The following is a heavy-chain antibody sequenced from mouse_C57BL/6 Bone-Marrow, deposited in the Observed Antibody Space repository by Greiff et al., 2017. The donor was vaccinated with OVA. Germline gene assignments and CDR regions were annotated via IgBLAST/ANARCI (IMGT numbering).Heavy chain of an antibody. CDR2: IDPENGDT. Sequence: VQLQQSGAELVRPGASVKLSCTASGFTIKDDYMHWVKQRPEQGLEWIGWIDPENGDTEYASKFQGKATITADTSSNTAYLQLSSLTSEDTAVYYCTSYGNFDYGGQGTTLTVSS. J-gene: IGHJ2*01. V-gene: IGHV14-4*01. D-gene: IGHD2-1*01. CDR1: GFTIKDDY. CDR3: TSYGNFDY.